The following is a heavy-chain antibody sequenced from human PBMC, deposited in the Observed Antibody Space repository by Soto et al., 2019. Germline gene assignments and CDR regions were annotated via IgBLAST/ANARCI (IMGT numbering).Heavy chain of an antibody. V-gene: IGHV1-69*13. Sequence: SVKVSCKASGGTFSSYAISWVRQAPGQGLGWMGGIIPIFGTANYAQKFQGRVTITADESTSTAYMELSSLRSEDTAVYYCAGTSAIMITFGREMVYYGMDVWGQGTTVTVSS. CDR2: IIPIFGTA. CDR3: AGTSAIMITFGREMVYYGMDV. D-gene: IGHD3-16*01. CDR1: GGTFSSYA. J-gene: IGHJ6*02.